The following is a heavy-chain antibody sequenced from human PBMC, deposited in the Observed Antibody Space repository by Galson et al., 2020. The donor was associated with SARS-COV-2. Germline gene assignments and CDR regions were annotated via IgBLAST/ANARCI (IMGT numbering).Heavy chain of an antibody. Sequence: SETLSLTCTVTGGSITGSYWTWIRQPPGKGLEWIGYVSDSGSTNPNTSLARRVTISVDTSKSQFSLKLTSATAADTADYYCARAPTPDRANHHYYYYMDVWRKGTTVTVSS. CDR2: VSDSGST. CDR3: ARAPTPDRANHHYYYYMDV. CDR1: GGSITGSY. D-gene: IGHD2-15*01. V-gene: IGHV4-59*01. J-gene: IGHJ6*03.